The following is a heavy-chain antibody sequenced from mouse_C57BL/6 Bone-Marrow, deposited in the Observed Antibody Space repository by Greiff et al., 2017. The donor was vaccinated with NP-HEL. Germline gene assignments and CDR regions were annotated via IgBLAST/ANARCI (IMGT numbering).Heavy chain of an antibody. CDR1: GYTFTSYW. CDR3: AREKIEYYGSKGGGFAY. J-gene: IGHJ3*01. V-gene: IGHV1-55*01. Sequence: QVQLQQPGAELVKPGASVKMSCKASGYTFTSYWITWVKQRPGQGLEWIGDIYPGSGSTNYNEKFKSKATLTVDTSSSTAYMQLSSLTSEDTSVYYVAREKIEYYGSKGGGFAYWGQGTLVTVSA. D-gene: IGHD1-1*01. CDR2: IYPGSGST.